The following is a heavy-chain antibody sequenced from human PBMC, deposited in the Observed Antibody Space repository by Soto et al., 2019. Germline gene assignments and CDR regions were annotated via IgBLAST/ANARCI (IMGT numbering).Heavy chain of an antibody. CDR3: FRGGFPDYGTAGRY. J-gene: IGHJ4*02. V-gene: IGHV1-46*01. CDR2: IYASGGST. D-gene: IGHD4-17*01. Sequence: QVQLMQSGAEVKKPGASVKVSCKASGYTFTSYNVHWVRQAPGQGLEWIGIIYASGGSTTYAQNFQGRLTVTRDTSTSTVYMELSSLRSDDTAVYYCFRGGFPDYGTAGRYWGQGTLVSVSS. CDR1: GYTFTSYN.